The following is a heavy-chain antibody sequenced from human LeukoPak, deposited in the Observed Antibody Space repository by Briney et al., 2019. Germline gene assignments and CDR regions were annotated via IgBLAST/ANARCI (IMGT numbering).Heavy chain of an antibody. Sequence: ASVKVSCKASVGTFSSYAISWVRQAPGQGLEWMGRIIPILGIANYAQKFQGRVTITADKSTSTAYMELSSLRSEDTAVYYCARDRSEAYCGGDCYSANYYYYGMDVWGQGTTATVSS. CDR2: IIPILGIA. CDR3: ARDRSEAYCGGDCYSANYYYYGMDV. D-gene: IGHD2-21*02. J-gene: IGHJ6*02. CDR1: VGTFSSYA. V-gene: IGHV1-69*04.